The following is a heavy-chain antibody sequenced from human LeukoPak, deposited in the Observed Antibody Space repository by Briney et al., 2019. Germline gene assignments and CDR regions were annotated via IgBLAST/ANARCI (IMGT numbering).Heavy chain of an antibody. CDR2: INSDGSST. J-gene: IGHJ4*02. V-gene: IGHV3-74*01. Sequence: GGSLRLSCAASGFTFSSYWMHWVRQAPGKGLVWVSRINSDGSSTSYADSVKGRFTISRDNAKNTLCLQMNSLRAEDTAVYYCARDRGATYYYDSSGLDWGQGTLVTVSS. CDR1: GFTFSSYW. CDR3: ARDRGATYYYDSSGLD. D-gene: IGHD3-22*01.